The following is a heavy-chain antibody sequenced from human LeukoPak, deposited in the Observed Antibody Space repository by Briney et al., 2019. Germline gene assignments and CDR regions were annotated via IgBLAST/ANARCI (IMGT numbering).Heavy chain of an antibody. J-gene: IGHJ6*02. CDR1: GFSLSTSGVS. V-gene: IGHV2-5*02. CDR2: IYWDADK. CDR3: AHSPYSGSFYGAHGMDV. D-gene: IGHD1-26*01. Sequence: SGPTLVKPTQTLTLTCTFSGFSLSTSGVSVGWIRQPPGKALEWLALIYWDADKRYSPSLRSRLTITKDTSKNQVVLTMTNMDPVDTATYYCAHSPYSGSFYGAHGMDVWGRGTTVTVSS.